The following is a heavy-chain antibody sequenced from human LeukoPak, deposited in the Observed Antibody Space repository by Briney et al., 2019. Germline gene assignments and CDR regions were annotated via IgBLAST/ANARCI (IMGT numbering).Heavy chain of an antibody. CDR1: GGSISDYY. CDR2: INHSGST. V-gene: IGHV4-34*01. Sequence: KPSETLSLTCAVYGGSISDYYWSWIRQPPGKGLEWIGEINHSGSTNYNPSLKSRVTISVDTSKNQFSLKLSSVTAADTAVYYCARERRDYYDILTGYSEYFQHWGQGTLVTVSS. J-gene: IGHJ1*01. CDR3: ARERRDYYDILTGYSEYFQH. D-gene: IGHD3-9*01.